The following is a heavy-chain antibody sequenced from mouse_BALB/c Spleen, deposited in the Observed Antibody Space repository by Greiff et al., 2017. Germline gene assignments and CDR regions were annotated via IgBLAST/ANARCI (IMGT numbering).Heavy chain of an antibody. V-gene: IGHV1S81*02. CDR1: GYTFTSYW. D-gene: IGHD2-2*01. J-gene: IGHJ3*01. CDR2: INPSNGRT. CDR3: ARSGGYAFAY. Sequence: QVQLQQSGAELVKPGASVKLSCKASGYTFTSYWMHWVKQRPGQGLEWIGEINPSNGRTNYNEKFKSKATLTVDKSSSTAYMQLSSLTSEDSAVYYCARSGGYAFAYWGQGTLVTVSA.